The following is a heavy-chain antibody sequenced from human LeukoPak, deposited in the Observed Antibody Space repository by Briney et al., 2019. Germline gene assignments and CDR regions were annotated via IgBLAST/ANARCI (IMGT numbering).Heavy chain of an antibody. CDR1: GGSIGSSSYY. J-gene: IGHJ4*02. D-gene: IGHD2-2*01. CDR3: ARHRIPAALASAFDY. V-gene: IGHV4-39*01. Sequence: PSETLSLTCTVSGGSIGSSSYYWDWIRQPPGKGLEWIGAIYYSGSTNYNPSLKSRVTISVDTSKNQFSLKLSSVTAADTAVYYCARHRIPAALASAFDYWGQGTLVTVSS. CDR2: IYYSGST.